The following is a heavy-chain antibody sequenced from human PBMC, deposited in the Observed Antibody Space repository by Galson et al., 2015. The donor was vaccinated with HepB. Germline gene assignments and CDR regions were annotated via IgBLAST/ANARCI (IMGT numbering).Heavy chain of an antibody. CDR3: AVQYCGGDCYGFDY. J-gene: IGHJ4*02. Sequence: SLRLSCAASGFTFSSYGMHWVRQAPGKGLEWVSYISSSSSTIYYADSVKGRFTISRDNTKNSLYLQMNSLRDEDTAVYYCAVQYCGGDCYGFDYWGQGTLVTVSS. CDR2: ISSSSSTI. V-gene: IGHV3-48*02. CDR1: GFTFSSYG. D-gene: IGHD2-21*02.